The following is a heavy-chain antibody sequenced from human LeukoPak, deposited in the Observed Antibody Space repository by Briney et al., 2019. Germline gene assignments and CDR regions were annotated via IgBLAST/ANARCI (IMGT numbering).Heavy chain of an antibody. V-gene: IGHV3-33*01. Sequence: GGSLRLSCAASGFTFSSYGMHWVRQAPGKGPEWVAVIWYDGSNKYYADSVKGRFTISRDNSKNTLYLQMNSLRAEDTAVYYCARALPPVDAADYWGQGTLVTVSS. CDR3: ARALPPVDAADY. CDR1: GFTFSSYG. J-gene: IGHJ4*02. D-gene: IGHD2-15*01. CDR2: IWYDGSNK.